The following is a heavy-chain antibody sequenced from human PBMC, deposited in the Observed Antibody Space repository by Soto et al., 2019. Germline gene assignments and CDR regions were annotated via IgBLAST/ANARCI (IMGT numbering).Heavy chain of an antibody. J-gene: IGHJ6*02. V-gene: IGHV1-18*01. CDR3: AREAYYDFWSGYIMVNYYGMDV. Sequence: ASVKVSCKASGYTFTSYGIIWVRQAPGQGLEWMGWISAYNGNTNYAQKLQGRVTMTTDTSTSTAYMELRSLRSDDTAVYYCAREAYYDFWSGYIMVNYYGMDVWGQGTTVTVSS. D-gene: IGHD3-3*01. CDR2: ISAYNGNT. CDR1: GYTFTSYG.